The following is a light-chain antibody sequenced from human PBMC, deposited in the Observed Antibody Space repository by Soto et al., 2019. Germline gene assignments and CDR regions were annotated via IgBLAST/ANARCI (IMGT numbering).Light chain of an antibody. CDR2: GAS. CDR1: QSVSNN. CDR3: QQYGGVPYT. J-gene: IGKJ2*01. Sequence: RQSPFMLSVSPVERATVSFRASQSVSNNLAWYQQKPGQAPRLLIYGASRRATGIPDRFSGSGSGTDFTPTISRLEPEDFAIYYCQQYGGVPYTFGQGTKVDIK. V-gene: IGKV3-20*01.